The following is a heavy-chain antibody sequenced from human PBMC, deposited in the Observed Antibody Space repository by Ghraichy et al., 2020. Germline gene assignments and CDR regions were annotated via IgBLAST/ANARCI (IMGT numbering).Heavy chain of an antibody. CDR1: GFSLSTSGVG. D-gene: IGHD3-9*01. Sequence: SGPTLVKPTQTLTLTCTFSGFSLSTSGVGVGWIRQPPGKALEWLALIYWNDDKRYSPSLKSRLTITKDTSKNQVVLTMTNMDPVDTATYYCAHVGLGNTYYDILTGYYTPYYFDYWGQGTLVTVSS. CDR3: AHVGLGNTYYDILTGYYTPYYFDY. J-gene: IGHJ4*02. CDR2: IYWNDDK. V-gene: IGHV2-5*01.